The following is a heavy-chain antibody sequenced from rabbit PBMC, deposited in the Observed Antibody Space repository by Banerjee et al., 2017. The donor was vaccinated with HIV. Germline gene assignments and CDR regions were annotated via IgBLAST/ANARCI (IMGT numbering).Heavy chain of an antibody. Sequence: QSLEESGGDLVKPGASLTLTCTASGFSFSSSYYMCWVRQAPGKGPEWIACIDTGSGSIYYASWAKGRFTISKPSSTTVTLQMTSLTAADTATYFCARASSGYYKLWGPGTLVTVS. J-gene: IGHJ4*01. CDR3: ARASSGYYKL. CDR2: IDTGSGSI. V-gene: IGHV1S40*01. D-gene: IGHD1-1*01. CDR1: GFSFSSSYY.